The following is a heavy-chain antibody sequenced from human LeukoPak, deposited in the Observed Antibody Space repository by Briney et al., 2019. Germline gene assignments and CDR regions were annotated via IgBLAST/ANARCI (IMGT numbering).Heavy chain of an antibody. V-gene: IGHV3-7*05. D-gene: IGHD4-17*01. Sequence: GGSLRLSCAASGITFNSYWISWVRQAPGKGLEWVANIKQDGSEKYYVDSVKGRFTISRDNAKNSLYLQMNSLRAEDTAVYYCASCKGYGDSFDYWGQGTLVSVSS. CDR3: ASCKGYGDSFDY. J-gene: IGHJ4*02. CDR1: GITFNSYW. CDR2: IKQDGSEK.